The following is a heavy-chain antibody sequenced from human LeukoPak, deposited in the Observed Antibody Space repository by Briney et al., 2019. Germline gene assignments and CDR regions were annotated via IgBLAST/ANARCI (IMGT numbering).Heavy chain of an antibody. CDR1: GFTFSSYW. J-gene: IGHJ5*02. V-gene: IGHV3-30*02. D-gene: IGHD3-10*01. CDR3: AREQADYYGSGSTYNWFDP. CDR2: IQNDVITK. Sequence: PGGSLRLSCAASGFTFSSYWMSWVRQAPGKGLEWVAFIQNDVITKNYADSGKGRFTISRDNSKNTLYLQMNSLRAEDTAVYYCAREQADYYGSGSTYNWFDPWGQGTLVTVSS.